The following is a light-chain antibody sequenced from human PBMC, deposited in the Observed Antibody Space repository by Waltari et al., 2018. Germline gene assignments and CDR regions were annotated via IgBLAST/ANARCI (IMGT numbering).Light chain of an antibody. CDR1: SIDVGGYNY. CDR3: SSYTSSSSFSISSSVL. J-gene: IGLJ2*01. Sequence: QSALTQPASVSGSPGQSITLSCTGTSIDVGGYNYVSWYPQHPGKAPKLLIYDVTDRPSGVSSRFSGSKSGNTASLTISGHQAEDEADYYCSSYTSSSSFSISSSVLFGGGTKVTVL. V-gene: IGLV2-14*03. CDR2: DVT.